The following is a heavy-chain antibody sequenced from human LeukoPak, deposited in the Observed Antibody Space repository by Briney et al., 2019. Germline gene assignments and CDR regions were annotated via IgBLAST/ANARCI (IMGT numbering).Heavy chain of an antibody. CDR2: IYPGDSDV. Sequence: GESLKISCKGSGYSFTTYWIAWVRQMLGKGLEWMGIIYPGDSDVRYSPSFQGQVTISADKSSSTAYLQWSSLKASDTAMYYCARRPLYNTKWYFDYWGQGTLVTVSS. D-gene: IGHD3-3*01. CDR1: GYSFTTYW. CDR3: ARRPLYNTKWYFDY. V-gene: IGHV5-51*01. J-gene: IGHJ4*02.